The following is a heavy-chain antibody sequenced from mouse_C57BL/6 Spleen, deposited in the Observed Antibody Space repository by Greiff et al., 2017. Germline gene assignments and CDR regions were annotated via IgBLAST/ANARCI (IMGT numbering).Heavy chain of an antibody. V-gene: IGHV1-69*01. J-gene: IGHJ2*01. CDR3: TRRRTHYFDY. Sequence: QVQLQQPGAELVMPGASVKLSCKASGYTFTSYWMHWVKQRPGQGLEWIGEIDPSDSYTNYNQKFKGKTTLTVDKSSSTAYMQLSSLTSDDSAVYYGTRRRTHYFDYWGQGTTLTVSS. CDR2: IDPSDSYT. CDR1: GYTFTSYW.